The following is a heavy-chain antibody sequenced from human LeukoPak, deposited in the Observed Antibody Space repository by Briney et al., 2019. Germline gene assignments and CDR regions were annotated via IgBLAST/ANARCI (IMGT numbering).Heavy chain of an antibody. J-gene: IGHJ6*03. CDR1: GFTFSSYS. CDR3: ARDLRLRYYYYYMDV. D-gene: IGHD4-17*01. V-gene: IGHV3-20*04. CDR2: INWNGGST. Sequence: GGSLRLSCAASGFTFSSYSMNWVRQAPGKGLEWVSGINWNGGSTGYADSVKGRFTISRDNAKNSLYLQMNSLRAEDTAVYYCARDLRLRYYYYYMDVWGKGTTVTVSS.